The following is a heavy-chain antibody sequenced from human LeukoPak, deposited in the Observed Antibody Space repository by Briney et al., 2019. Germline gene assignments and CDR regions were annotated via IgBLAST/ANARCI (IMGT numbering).Heavy chain of an antibody. CDR1: GGSISSSNW. Sequence: PSGTLSLTCAVPGGSISSSNWWSWVRQLPGKGLEWIGEIYHSGSTNYNPSLKSRVTISVDKSKTQYSLKLSSVTAADTAVYYCARRDDPWFGAQSFDYWGQGTLVTVCS. CDR2: IYHSGST. CDR3: ARRDDPWFGAQSFDY. D-gene: IGHD3-10*01. V-gene: IGHV4-4*02. J-gene: IGHJ4*02.